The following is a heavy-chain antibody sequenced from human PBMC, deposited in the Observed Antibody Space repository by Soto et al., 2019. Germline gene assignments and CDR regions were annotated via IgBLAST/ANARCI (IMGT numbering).Heavy chain of an antibody. CDR1: GFTFDDYA. CDR2: ISWNSGII. D-gene: IGHD2-2*01. V-gene: IGHV3-9*01. Sequence: EVQLVESGGGLVQPGRSLRLSCAASGFTFDDYAMHWVRQAPGKGLEWVSIISWNSGIIGYADSVKGRFTISRDNAKNSLYLQMNSLRAEDTALYYCAKDLIPAAAGSLVWGGSDAFDIWGQGTMVTVSS. J-gene: IGHJ3*02. CDR3: AKDLIPAAAGSLVWGGSDAFDI.